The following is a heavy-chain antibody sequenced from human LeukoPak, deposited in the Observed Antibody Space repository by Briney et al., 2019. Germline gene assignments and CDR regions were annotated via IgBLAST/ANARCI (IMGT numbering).Heavy chain of an antibody. V-gene: IGHV3-23*01. CDR2: ISGSGGST. J-gene: IGHJ4*02. D-gene: IGHD3-22*01. CDR3: AKAGGYYYDSSGFFDY. CDR1: GFTFSSYA. Sequence: PGGSLRLSCAASGFTFSSYAMSWVRQAPGKGLEWVSAISGSGGSTYYADSVKGRFTISRDNSKNTLYLQMNSLRAEDTAVYYCAKAGGYYYDSSGFFDYWGQGTLVTVSS.